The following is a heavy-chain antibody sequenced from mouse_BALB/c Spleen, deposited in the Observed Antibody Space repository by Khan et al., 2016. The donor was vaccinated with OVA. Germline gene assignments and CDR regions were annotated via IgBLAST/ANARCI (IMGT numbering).Heavy chain of an antibody. J-gene: IGHJ2*01. Sequence: EVELVESGGDLVKPGGSLKLSCAASGFTFSSYGMSWVRQTPDKRLEWVATISSGGSYTYYRDSVKGRFTISRDNAKNTLYLQMSSLKSEDTAMYYCARQDGNYLYYFDYWGQGTTLTVSS. CDR3: ARQDGNYLYYFDY. CDR1: GFTFSSYG. CDR2: ISSGGSYT. V-gene: IGHV5-6*01. D-gene: IGHD2-1*01.